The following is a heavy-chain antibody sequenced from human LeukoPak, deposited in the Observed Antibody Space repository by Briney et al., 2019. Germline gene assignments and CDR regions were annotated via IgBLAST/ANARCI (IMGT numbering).Heavy chain of an antibody. CDR1: GFTFSSYA. Sequence: GSLRLSCAASGFTFSSYAMHWVRQAPGKGLEYVSAISSNGGSTYYANSVKGRFTISRDNSKNTLYLQMGSLRAEDMAVYYCARAYTSSLLLWFGEGFWFDPWGQGTLVTVSS. D-gene: IGHD3-10*01. CDR3: ARAYTSSLLLWFGEGFWFDP. V-gene: IGHV3-64*01. J-gene: IGHJ5*02. CDR2: ISSNGGST.